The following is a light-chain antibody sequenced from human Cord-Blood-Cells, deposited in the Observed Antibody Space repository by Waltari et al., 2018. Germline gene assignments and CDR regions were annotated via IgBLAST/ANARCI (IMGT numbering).Light chain of an antibody. V-gene: IGKV1-5*01. J-gene: IGKJ1*01. CDR2: DAS. CDR1: QSISSW. Sequence: DIQMPHSPSTLSASGGARVTVTCRASQSISSWLALYQQKPGKAPKLLIYDASSLESGVPSRFSGSGSGTEFTLTISSLQPDDVATYYCQQYNSYSGTVGQGTKVEIK. CDR3: QQYNSYSGT.